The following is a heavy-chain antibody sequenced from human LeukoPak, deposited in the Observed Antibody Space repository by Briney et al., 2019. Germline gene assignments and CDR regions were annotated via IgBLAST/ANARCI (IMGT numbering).Heavy chain of an antibody. CDR3: ATDITGAHDAFDL. Sequence: GGSLRLSCAASGFTFSTYSMTWVRQAPGKGLEWVSVIYSGGSTYYADSVKGRFTISRDNSKNTLYLQMNSLRAEDTAVYYCATDITGAHDAFDLWGQGTMVPVSS. J-gene: IGHJ3*01. V-gene: IGHV3-53*01. CDR1: GFTFSTYS. CDR2: IYSGGST. D-gene: IGHD1-20*01.